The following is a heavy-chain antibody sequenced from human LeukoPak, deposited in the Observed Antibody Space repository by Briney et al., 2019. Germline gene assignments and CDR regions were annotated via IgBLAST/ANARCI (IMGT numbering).Heavy chain of an antibody. CDR3: ARVMTYYDFWSGYYVDYYYYYMDV. V-gene: IGHV4-30-4*08. J-gene: IGHJ6*03. CDR2: IYYSGST. D-gene: IGHD3-3*01. Sequence: SETLSLTCTVSGGSISSGDYYWSWIRQPPGKGLEWIGYIYYSGSTYYNPSLKSRVTISVDTSKNQFSLKLSSVTAVDTAVYYCARVMTYYDFWSGYYVDYYYYYMDVWGKGTTVTVSS. CDR1: GGSISSGDYY.